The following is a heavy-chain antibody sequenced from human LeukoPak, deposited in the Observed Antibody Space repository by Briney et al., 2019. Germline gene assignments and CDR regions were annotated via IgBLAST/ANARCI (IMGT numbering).Heavy chain of an antibody. Sequence: SETRSLTCDVYARSSTGYYCSWIRQPPGKGLEWIGEIKHSGSTNYNTTLKSRVTISVDTSKNQFSLKLSSVTAADTAVYYCGGGGIVVVPADIGFDYWGQGTLVSVSS. CDR3: GGGGIVVVPADIGFDY. CDR2: IKHSGST. D-gene: IGHD2-2*01. J-gene: IGHJ4*02. CDR1: ARSSTGYY. V-gene: IGHV4-34*01.